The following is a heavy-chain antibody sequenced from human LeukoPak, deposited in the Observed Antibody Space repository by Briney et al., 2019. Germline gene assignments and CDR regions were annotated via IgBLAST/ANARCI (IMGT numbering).Heavy chain of an antibody. Sequence: ASGKVSCKASDYTSPSHGLSWVRQASGQGLEWMGWISASNGNTDYAQKFQGRLTMTTDASTKTAYMELRSLRSDDTAMYYCTGRGITASRIDYWGQGTLVTVSS. V-gene: IGHV1-18*01. CDR2: ISASNGNT. CDR3: TGRGITASRIDY. CDR1: DYTSPSHG. J-gene: IGHJ4*02. D-gene: IGHD6-13*01.